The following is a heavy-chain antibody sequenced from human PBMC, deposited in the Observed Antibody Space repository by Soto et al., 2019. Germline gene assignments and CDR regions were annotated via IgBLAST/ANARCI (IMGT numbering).Heavy chain of an antibody. CDR1: GYSIGSVYP. CDR2: LYHGGSK. CDR3: ARERGYCSGGSCYNAFDY. V-gene: IGHV4-38-2*02. J-gene: IGHJ4*02. D-gene: IGHD2-15*01. Sequence: SETLSLTCAVSGYSIGSVYPWGWIRVPPGKGLEWIGSLYHGGSKYYNPSLKSRVTISVDTSKNQFSLKLSSVTAADTAVYYCARERGYCSGGSCYNAFDYWGQGTLVTVSS.